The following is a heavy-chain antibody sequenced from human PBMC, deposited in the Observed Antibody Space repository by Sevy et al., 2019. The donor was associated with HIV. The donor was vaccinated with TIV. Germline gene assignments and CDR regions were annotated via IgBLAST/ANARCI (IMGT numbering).Heavy chain of an antibody. Sequence: GGSLRLSCAASGLTFSSYRINWVRQAPGKGLEWVSSISGLSNYIFYSDSVKGRFTISRDNAKNSVYLQMNSLRAEDTAVYICAKALINWDGLDVWGQGTTVTVSS. CDR3: AKALINWDGLDV. CDR1: GLTFSSYR. D-gene: IGHD7-27*01. CDR2: ISGLSNYI. J-gene: IGHJ6*02. V-gene: IGHV3-21*01.